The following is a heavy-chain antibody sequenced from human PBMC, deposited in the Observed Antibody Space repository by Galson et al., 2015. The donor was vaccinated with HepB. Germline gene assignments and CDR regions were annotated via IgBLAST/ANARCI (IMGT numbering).Heavy chain of an antibody. D-gene: IGHD1-26*01. CDR2: IVVGTPNT. CDR3: AAASGNYRGGYYYYMDV. V-gene: IGHV1-58*01. CDR1: GFTFTSST. J-gene: IGHJ6*03. Sequence: SVKVSCKASGFTFTSSTVQWVRQARGQRLEWIAWIVVGTPNTNYGQKFQGRVTVTSDVSTGTAYMELSSLSSEDTAVYYCAAASGNYRGGYYYYMDVWGKGTAVTVSS.